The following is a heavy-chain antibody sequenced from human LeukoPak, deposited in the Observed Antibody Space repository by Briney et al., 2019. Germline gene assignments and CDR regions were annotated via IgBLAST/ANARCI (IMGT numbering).Heavy chain of an antibody. Sequence: GASVKVSCKASGYTFTGYYMHWVRQAPGQGLEWMGWINPNSGGTNYGQKFQGRVTMTRDTSISTAYMELSRLRSDDTAVHYCATDTITTAFDPWGQGTLVTVSS. V-gene: IGHV1-2*02. CDR2: INPNSGGT. CDR3: ATDTITTAFDP. CDR1: GYTFTGYY. J-gene: IGHJ5*02. D-gene: IGHD1-14*01.